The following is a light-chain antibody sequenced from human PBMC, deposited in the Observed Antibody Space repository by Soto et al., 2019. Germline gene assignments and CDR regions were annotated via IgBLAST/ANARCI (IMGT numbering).Light chain of an antibody. J-gene: IGKJ2*01. Sequence: EIVLTQSPGTLSLSPGERATLSCRASQSVTSSYLAWYQQKPGQAPRLLIYGASRRATDIPDRFSGSGSGTDFTLTISRLEPEDLAVYYCQLYHSSSYTFGQGTKLEIK. CDR2: GAS. CDR1: QSVTSSY. V-gene: IGKV3-20*01. CDR3: QLYHSSSYT.